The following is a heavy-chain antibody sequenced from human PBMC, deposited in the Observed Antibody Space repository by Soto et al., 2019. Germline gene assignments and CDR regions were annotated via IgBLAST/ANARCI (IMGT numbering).Heavy chain of an antibody. Sequence: PGGSLRLSCAASGFTFSSYAMSWVRQAPGKGLEWVSAISGSGGSTYYADSVKGRLTISRDNSKNTLYLQMNSLRAEDTEVYDCEKDGGYEPFDYWGQRHLVTVSS. CDR2: ISGSGGST. CDR3: EKDGGYEPFDY. J-gene: IGHJ4*02. V-gene: IGHV3-23*01. D-gene: IGHD5-12*01. CDR1: GFTFSSYA.